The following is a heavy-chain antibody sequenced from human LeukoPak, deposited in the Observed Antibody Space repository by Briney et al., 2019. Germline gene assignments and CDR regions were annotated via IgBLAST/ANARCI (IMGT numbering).Heavy chain of an antibody. CDR1: GGSISTDY. CDR3: AREFTSDWFPRGYYDY. J-gene: IGHJ4*02. Sequence: SETLSLTCTVSGGSISTDYWSWIRQPVGKELEWIGRIYSGGTPYYNPSLRGRVTMSVDTSKNQISLRVKSVTAADTAVYYCAREFTSDWFPRGYYDYWGQGTLVTVSS. V-gene: IGHV4-4*07. D-gene: IGHD3-9*01. CDR2: IYSGGTP.